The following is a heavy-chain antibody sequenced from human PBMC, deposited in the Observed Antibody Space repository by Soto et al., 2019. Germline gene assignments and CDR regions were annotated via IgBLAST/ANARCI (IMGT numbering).Heavy chain of an antibody. CDR1: GGSITRGGYY. Sequence: QVQLQESGPGLVKPSETLSLTCTVSGGSITRGGYYWSWIRQHPGKGLEWIGYIYNGGTTYYNPPLASXXTISVDTSKNQFSLKLTSVTAADTALYYCARHPAPWGQGTLVTVSS. J-gene: IGHJ5*02. CDR2: IYNGGTT. CDR3: ARHPAP. V-gene: IGHV4-31*03.